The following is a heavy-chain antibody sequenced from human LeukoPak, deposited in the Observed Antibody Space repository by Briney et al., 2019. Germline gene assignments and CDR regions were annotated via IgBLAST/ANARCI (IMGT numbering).Heavy chain of an antibody. J-gene: IGHJ4*02. Sequence: SETLSLTCTVSGGSISSSSYYWGWIRQPPGKGLEWIGSIYYSGSTYYNPSLKSRVTISVDTSKNQFSLKLSSVTAADTAVYYCARAFPTYYYDSSGYYPFDYWGQGTLVTVSS. D-gene: IGHD3-22*01. CDR2: IYYSGST. V-gene: IGHV4-39*07. CDR3: ARAFPTYYYDSSGYYPFDY. CDR1: GGSISSSSYY.